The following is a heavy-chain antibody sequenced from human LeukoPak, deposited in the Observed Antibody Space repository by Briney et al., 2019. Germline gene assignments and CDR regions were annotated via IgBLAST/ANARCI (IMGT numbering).Heavy chain of an antibody. Sequence: GRSLRLSCAASGFTFDDYAMHWVRQAPGKGLEWVSGISWNSGSIGYADSVKGRFTISRDNAKNSLYLQMNSLRAEDTALYYCAKGSCSSTSCPPLYYYYYMEVWGKGTTVTVSS. CDR3: AKGSCSSTSCPPLYYYYYMEV. J-gene: IGHJ6*03. D-gene: IGHD2-2*01. CDR2: ISWNSGSI. CDR1: GFTFDDYA. V-gene: IGHV3-9*01.